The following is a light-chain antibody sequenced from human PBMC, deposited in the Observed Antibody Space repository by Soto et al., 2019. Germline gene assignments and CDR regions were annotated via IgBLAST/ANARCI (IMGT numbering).Light chain of an antibody. Sequence: QSVLTQPPSASGSPGQSVTISCTGTSSDVGGYNYVSWYQQHPGKAPKLMIYEVSKRPSGVPDRFSGSKSGNTASLAVSGAPGEDEAYYYCSSYAGSNNYVVFGGGTKVTVL. CDR3: SSYAGSNNYVV. CDR1: SSDVGGYNY. J-gene: IGLJ2*01. CDR2: EVS. V-gene: IGLV2-8*01.